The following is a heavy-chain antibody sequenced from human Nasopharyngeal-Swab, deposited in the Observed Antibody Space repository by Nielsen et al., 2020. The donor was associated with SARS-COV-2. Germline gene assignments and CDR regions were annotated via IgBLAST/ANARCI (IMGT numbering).Heavy chain of an antibody. J-gene: IGHJ4*02. CDR1: GYTFTTYA. CDR2: INAGTGNR. V-gene: IGHV1-3*01. D-gene: IGHD1-26*01. Sequence: ASVKVSCKVSGYTFTTYAIHWARHAPGQRLEWMAWINAGTGNREYSQRFQGRVTISADTSASTAYMELHSLRSEDTAVYYCARSGTVGAPGFDYWGQGTLVTVSS. CDR3: ARSGTVGAPGFDY.